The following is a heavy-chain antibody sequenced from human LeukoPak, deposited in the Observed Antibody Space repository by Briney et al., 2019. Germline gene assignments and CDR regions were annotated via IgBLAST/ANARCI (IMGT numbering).Heavy chain of an antibody. D-gene: IGHD1-26*01. V-gene: IGHV3-23*01. CDR2: ISGGGGST. CDR1: GFSFSSYA. CDR3: AKRALSGSYYAAFDI. J-gene: IGHJ3*02. Sequence: GGSLRLSCATSGFSFSSYAMSWVRQAPGKGLEWVSAISGGGGSTYYADSVKGRFTISRDKSKNTLYLQMNSLRAEDTAVYYCAKRALSGSYYAAFDIWGQGTMVTVSS.